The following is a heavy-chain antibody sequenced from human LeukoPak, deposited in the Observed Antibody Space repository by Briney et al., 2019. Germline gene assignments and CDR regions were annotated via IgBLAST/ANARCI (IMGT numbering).Heavy chain of an antibody. CDR2: ISAYNGNT. CDR3: ARLYGDYRSALLPSPYFDY. CDR1: GYTFTSYG. J-gene: IGHJ4*02. V-gene: IGHV1-18*01. D-gene: IGHD4-17*01. Sequence: ASVKVSCKPSGYTFTSYGISSVRQGPGQGRERMGWISAYNGNTNYAQKLQGRVTMTTDTSTSTAYMELRSLRSDDTAVYYCARLYGDYRSALLPSPYFDYWGQGTLVTVSS.